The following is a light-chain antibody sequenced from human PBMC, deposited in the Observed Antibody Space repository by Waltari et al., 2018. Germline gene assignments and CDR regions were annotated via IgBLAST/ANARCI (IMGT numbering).Light chain of an antibody. CDR2: KDT. CDR1: AFPSQF. J-gene: IGLJ1*01. Sequence: SYELTQPPPVSVSPDRTASNTCSGDAFPSQFDYFYQQQPGQAPVLVIYKDTERPSGIPERFSGSSSGTTVTLTISGVQAEDEADYYCLSADRSGPYLYVFGTGTTVTVL. V-gene: IGLV3-25*03. CDR3: LSADRSGPYLYV.